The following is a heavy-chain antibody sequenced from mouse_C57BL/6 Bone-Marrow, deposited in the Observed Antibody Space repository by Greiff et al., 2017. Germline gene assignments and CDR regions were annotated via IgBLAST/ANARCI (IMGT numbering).Heavy chain of an antibody. V-gene: IGHV5-2*03. D-gene: IGHD2-5*01. CDR3: ARRRVTRYYYAMDY. CDR2: INSDGGST. CDR1: EYEFPSHD. J-gene: IGHJ4*01. Sequence: EVKVEESGGGLVQPGESLKLSCESNEYEFPSHDMSWVRKTPEKRLELVAAINSDGGSTYYPDTMERRFIISRDNTKKTLYLQMSSLRSEDTALYYCARRRVTRYYYAMDYWGQGTSVTVSS.